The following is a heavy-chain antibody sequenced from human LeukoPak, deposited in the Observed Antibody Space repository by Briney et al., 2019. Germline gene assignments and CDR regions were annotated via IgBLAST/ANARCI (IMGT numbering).Heavy chain of an antibody. Sequence: SETLSLTCTVSAGSISSYYWNLIRQPPGKVLEWIGYIYYTGNTNYNPSLKSRVTMSVDTSKNQFSLTLSSVTAADTAVYYCAARYYYGSHALDVWGQGTMVIVSS. CDR2: IYYTGNT. V-gene: IGHV4-59*01. CDR1: AGSISSYY. CDR3: AARYYYGSHALDV. D-gene: IGHD3-10*01. J-gene: IGHJ3*01.